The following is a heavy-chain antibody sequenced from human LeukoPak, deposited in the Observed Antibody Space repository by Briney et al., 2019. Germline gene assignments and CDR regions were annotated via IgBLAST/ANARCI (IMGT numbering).Heavy chain of an antibody. J-gene: IGHJ4*02. CDR1: GFTFSSYA. D-gene: IGHD5-12*01. V-gene: IGHV3-30-3*01. CDR3: ARDDSGLYHRLYYFDY. CDR2: ISYDGSNK. Sequence: PGGSRRLSCVASGFTFSSYAMHGVRQAPGKGLEWVAVISYDGSNKYYADSVKGRFTISRDNSKNTLYLQMNSLRAEDTAVYYCARDDSGLYHRLYYFDYWGQGTLVTVSS.